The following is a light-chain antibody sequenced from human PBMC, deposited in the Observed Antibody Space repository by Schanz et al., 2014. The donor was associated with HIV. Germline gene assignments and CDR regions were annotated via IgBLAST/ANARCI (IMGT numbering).Light chain of an antibody. CDR2: TAS. Sequence: AIQMTQSPSSLSASVGDRVTITCRASQGIRNDLGWYQQQPGKAPKLLIYTASSLQSGVPSRFSGSGSGTDFTLTISSLQPEDFGTYYCQQLSSYPRTFGQGTKVEIK. J-gene: IGKJ1*01. V-gene: IGKV1-6*01. CDR3: QQLSSYPRT. CDR1: QGIRND.